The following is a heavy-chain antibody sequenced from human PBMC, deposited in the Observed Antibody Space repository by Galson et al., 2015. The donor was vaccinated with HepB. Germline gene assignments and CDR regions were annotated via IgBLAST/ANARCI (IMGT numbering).Heavy chain of an antibody. J-gene: IGHJ4*02. CDR3: ARVVRGINTFDY. Sequence: SEPLSLTCTVSGGSINNYFWTWIRQPPGMGLEWIGYIDYTGSTGYNPSLKSRVTISVDTSKNQFSLKLSSVIAADTAVYYCARVVRGINTFDYWGQGTLVTVSS. V-gene: IGHV4-59*01. CDR1: GGSINNYF. D-gene: IGHD3-10*01. CDR2: IDYTGST.